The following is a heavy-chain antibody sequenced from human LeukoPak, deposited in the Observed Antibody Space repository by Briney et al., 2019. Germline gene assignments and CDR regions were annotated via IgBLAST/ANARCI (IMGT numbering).Heavy chain of an antibody. CDR3: AKAHGAVARSNYLDY. CDR2: ISSSGGST. V-gene: IGHV3-23*01. CDR1: GFTFSSYA. Sequence: GGSLRLSCGASGFTFSSYAMSWVRQAPGKGLEWVSAISSSGGSTYYAGSVKGRFTISRDNSKNTLYLQMNSLRAEDTALYYCAKAHGAVARSNYLDYWGQGTLVTVSS. J-gene: IGHJ4*02. D-gene: IGHD6-19*01.